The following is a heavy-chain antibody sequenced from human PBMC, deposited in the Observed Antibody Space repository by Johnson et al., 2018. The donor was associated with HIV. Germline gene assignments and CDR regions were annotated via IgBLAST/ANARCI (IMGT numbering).Heavy chain of an antibody. Sequence: QLVESGGGVVQPGGSLRLSCAASGFTFSSYAMSWVRQAPGKGLEWVSAISGSVGSTYYADSVTGRVTISSDNSKNTLYLQMNSLRAEDTAVYYCAKDGGDGYNYRAFDIWGQGTMVTVSS. CDR3: AKDGGDGYNYRAFDI. CDR1: GFTFSSYA. V-gene: IGHV3-23*04. D-gene: IGHD5-24*01. J-gene: IGHJ3*02. CDR2: ISGSVGST.